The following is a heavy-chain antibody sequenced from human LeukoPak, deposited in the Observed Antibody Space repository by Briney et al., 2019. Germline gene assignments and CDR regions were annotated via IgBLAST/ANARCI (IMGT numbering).Heavy chain of an antibody. CDR3: ARVEGYCSGGSCFG. Sequence: GASVKVSCKASGGTFSSYAISWVRQAPGQGLEWMGRIIPILGIANYAQKFQGRVTITADKSTSTAYMELSSLRSEDTAVYYCARVEGYCSGGSCFGWGQGTLVTVSS. J-gene: IGHJ4*02. D-gene: IGHD2-15*01. V-gene: IGHV1-69*04. CDR2: IIPILGIA. CDR1: GGTFSSYA.